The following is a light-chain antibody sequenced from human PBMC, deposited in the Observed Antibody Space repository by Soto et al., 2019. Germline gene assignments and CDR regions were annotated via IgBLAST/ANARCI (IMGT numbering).Light chain of an antibody. Sequence: EIVLTQSPGTLSLSPGERATLSCRASQSVSSSYLAWYQQKPGQAPRPLIYGASSRAIGIPDRFSGSGSGTDFTLTISRLETEDFAVYYCPQYGSSPWTFGKGTTVEIK. CDR2: GAS. J-gene: IGKJ1*01. CDR1: QSVSSSY. V-gene: IGKV3-20*01. CDR3: PQYGSSPWT.